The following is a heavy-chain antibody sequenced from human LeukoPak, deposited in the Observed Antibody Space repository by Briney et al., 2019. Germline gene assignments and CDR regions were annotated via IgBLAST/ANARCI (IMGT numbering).Heavy chain of an antibody. Sequence: GGSLRLSCAASGSTFSSYSMNWVRQAPGKGLEWVSSISSSSSYIYYADSVKGRFTISIENAKNSLYLQIQSLQAKDTTVYYWARPPFWSGSGKGYWGQGTLVTVSS. CDR1: GSTFSSYS. CDR2: ISSSSSYI. V-gene: IGHV3-21*01. D-gene: IGHD3-3*01. CDR3: ARPPFWSGSGKGY. J-gene: IGHJ4*02.